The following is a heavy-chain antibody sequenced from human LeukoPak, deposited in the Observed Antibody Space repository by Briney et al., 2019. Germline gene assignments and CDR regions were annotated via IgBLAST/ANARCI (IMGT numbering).Heavy chain of an antibody. J-gene: IGHJ5*02. CDR1: GGSFSSYY. Sequence: SETLSLTCTLSGGSFSSYYWSWIRQPPGKGLEWIGYIYYSGSTNYNPSLKSRVTISVDTSKNQFSLKLSSVTATDTAVYYCARGYCSGGSCYSWFDPWGQGTLVTVSS. CDR3: ARGYCSGGSCYSWFDP. CDR2: IYYSGST. V-gene: IGHV4-59*01. D-gene: IGHD2-15*01.